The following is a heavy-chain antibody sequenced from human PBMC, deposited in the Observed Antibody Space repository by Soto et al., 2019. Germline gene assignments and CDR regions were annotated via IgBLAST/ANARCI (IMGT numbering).Heavy chain of an antibody. D-gene: IGHD3-10*01. Sequence: PGGSLRLSCAASGFTFSSYAMSWVRRAPGKGLEWVSAISGSGGSTYYADSVKGRFTISRDNSKNTLYLQMNSLRAEDTAVYYCAKDLWFGELSQYYYYYGMDVWGQGTTVTVSS. CDR1: GFTFSSYA. CDR3: AKDLWFGELSQYYYYYGMDV. J-gene: IGHJ6*02. V-gene: IGHV3-23*01. CDR2: ISGSGGST.